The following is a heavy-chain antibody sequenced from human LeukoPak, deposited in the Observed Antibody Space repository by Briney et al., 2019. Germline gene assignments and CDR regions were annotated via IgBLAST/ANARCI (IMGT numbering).Heavy chain of an antibody. V-gene: IGHV1-46*01. CDR3: VSYNNDRNGFDP. CDR2: IKPTDGRT. Sequence: ASVKVSCNVSGHTFTSHYMHWVRQAPGQGLEWMGIIKPTDGRTTYAQRFQGRLTMTRDTSTNTVYMELSSLRFEDTAVYYCVSYNNDRNGFDPWGQGTLVPVSS. J-gene: IGHJ5*02. CDR1: GHTFTSHY. D-gene: IGHD3-10*01.